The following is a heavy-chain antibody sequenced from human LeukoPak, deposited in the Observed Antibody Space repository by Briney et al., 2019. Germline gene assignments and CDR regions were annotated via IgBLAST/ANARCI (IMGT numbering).Heavy chain of an antibody. V-gene: IGHV3-9*01. D-gene: IGHD3-22*01. Sequence: PGRSLRLSCAASGVTFDDYAMHWVRQAPGKGLEWVSGISWNSGSIGYADSVKGRFTISRDNAKNSLYLQMNNLRAEDTAFYYCAKSESPHLHYFDNSGSYRNWFDPWGQGTLVTVSS. CDR2: ISWNSGSI. CDR3: AKSESPHLHYFDNSGSYRNWFDP. CDR1: GVTFDDYA. J-gene: IGHJ5*02.